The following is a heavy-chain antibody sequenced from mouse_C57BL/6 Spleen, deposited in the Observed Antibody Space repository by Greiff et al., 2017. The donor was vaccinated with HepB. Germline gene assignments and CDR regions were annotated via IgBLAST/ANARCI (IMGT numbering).Heavy chain of an antibody. CDR2: IYPGDGDT. Sequence: LQESGAELVKPGASVKISCKASGYAFSSYWMNWVKQRPGKGLEWIGQIYPGDGDTNYNGKFKGKATLTADKSSSTAYMQLSSLTSEDSAVYFCARDYHGGFAYWGQGTLVTVSA. CDR1: GYAFSSYW. D-gene: IGHD1-1*02. J-gene: IGHJ3*01. CDR3: ARDYHGGFAY. V-gene: IGHV1-80*01.